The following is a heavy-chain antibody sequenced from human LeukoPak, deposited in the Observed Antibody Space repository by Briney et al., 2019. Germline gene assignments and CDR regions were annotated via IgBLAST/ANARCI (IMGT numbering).Heavy chain of an antibody. CDR3: ARATGSYYGLGY. CDR2: IDSDGSNT. D-gene: IGHD1-26*01. J-gene: IGHJ4*02. CDR1: GFTFGSYW. Sequence: GGSLRLSCAASGFTFGSYWMHWVRQGPGKGLMWVSRIDSDGSNTTYADSVKGRFTISRDNAKNTLYLEMNSLRAEDTAVYYCARATGSYYGLGYWGQGTLVTVSS. V-gene: IGHV3-74*01.